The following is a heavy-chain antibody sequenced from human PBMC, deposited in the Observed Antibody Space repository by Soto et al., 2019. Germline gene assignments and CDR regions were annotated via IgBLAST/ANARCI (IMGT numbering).Heavy chain of an antibody. Sequence: GGSLRLSCAASGFTFSSYAMHWVRQAPGKGLEYVSAISSNGGSTYYANSVKGRFTISRDNSKNTLYLQMGSLRAEDMAVYYCARASYDSSGYYNDHSFDYWGQGTLVTVSS. CDR3: ARASYDSSGYYNDHSFDY. D-gene: IGHD3-22*01. V-gene: IGHV3-64*01. J-gene: IGHJ4*02. CDR1: GFTFSSYA. CDR2: ISSNGGST.